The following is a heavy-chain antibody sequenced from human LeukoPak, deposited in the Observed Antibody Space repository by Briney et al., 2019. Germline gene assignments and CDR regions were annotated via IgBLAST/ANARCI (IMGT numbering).Heavy chain of an antibody. CDR3: AKAPGVGATIFDY. D-gene: IGHD1-26*01. CDR2: ISGSGGST. V-gene: IGHV3-23*01. Sequence: PGGSLRLSCAPSGFTFSSSAMTGVRQPPGKGLECVSAISGSGGSTYYADSVKGRFTISRNNSKNTLYLQMNSLRAEDTAVYYCAKAPGVGATIFDYWGQGNLVTVSS. CDR1: GFTFSSSA. J-gene: IGHJ4*02.